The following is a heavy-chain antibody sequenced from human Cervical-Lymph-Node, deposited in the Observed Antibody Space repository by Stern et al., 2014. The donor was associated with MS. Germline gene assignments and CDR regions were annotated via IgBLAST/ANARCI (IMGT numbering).Heavy chain of an antibody. CDR3: ARGRIAAAGAPGRFEY. Sequence: QVQLQESGPGLVKPSETLSLTCTVSGGSVSSGSHYWTWIRQPPGKGLEWIGYVYYNGNTKYTPSLKSLVTMSIDASKNQFSLKLSSVTVADTAVYYCARGRIAAAGAPGRFEYWGQGTLVTVSS. J-gene: IGHJ4*02. CDR1: GGSVSSGSHY. D-gene: IGHD6-13*01. V-gene: IGHV4-61*01. CDR2: VYYNGNT.